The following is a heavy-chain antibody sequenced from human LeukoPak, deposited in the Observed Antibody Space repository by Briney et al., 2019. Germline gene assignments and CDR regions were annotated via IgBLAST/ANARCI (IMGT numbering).Heavy chain of an antibody. Sequence: GGSLRLSCAASGFTFSDYYMGWIRQAPGKGLEWVSYISSSGSTIYYADSVKGRFTISRDNAKNSLYLQMNSLRAEDTAVYYCAREAIAVAAPYFDYWGQGTLVTVSS. J-gene: IGHJ4*02. D-gene: IGHD6-19*01. CDR1: GFTFSDYY. V-gene: IGHV3-11*01. CDR2: ISSSGSTI. CDR3: AREAIAVAAPYFDY.